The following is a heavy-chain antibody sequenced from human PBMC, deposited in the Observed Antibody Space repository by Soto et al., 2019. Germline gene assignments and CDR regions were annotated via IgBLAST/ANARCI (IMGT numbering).Heavy chain of an antibody. J-gene: IGHJ4*02. CDR2: IYSGGST. CDR1: GFTVSSNY. CDR3: ARKATSTRYSSSWYFDC. V-gene: IGHV3-53*01. D-gene: IGHD6-13*01. Sequence: GGSLRLSCAASGFTVSSNYMSWVRQAPGKGLEWVSVIYSGGSTYYADSVKGRFTISRDNSKNTLYLQMNSLRAEDTAVYYCARKATSTRYSSSWYFDCWGQGTLVTVSS.